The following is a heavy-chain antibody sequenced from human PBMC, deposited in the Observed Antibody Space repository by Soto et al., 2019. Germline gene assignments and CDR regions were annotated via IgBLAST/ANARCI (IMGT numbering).Heavy chain of an antibody. CDR3: ARGTTAMSYYYYAMDV. J-gene: IGHJ6*02. CDR2: IIPIFGTA. D-gene: IGHD5-18*01. Sequence: CKASGGTFSSYAISWVRQAPGQGLEWMGGIIPIFGTANYAQKFQGRVTITADESTSTAYMELRSLRSEDTAVYYCARGTTAMSYYYYAMDVWGQGTLVTVSS. V-gene: IGHV1-69*01. CDR1: GGTFSSYA.